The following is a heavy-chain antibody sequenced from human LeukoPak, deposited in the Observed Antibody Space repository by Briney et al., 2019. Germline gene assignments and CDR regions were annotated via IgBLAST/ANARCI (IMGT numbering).Heavy chain of an antibody. J-gene: IGHJ6*02. D-gene: IGHD2-2*01. CDR1: GGTFSSHA. V-gene: IGHV1-69*04. CDR3: ARDAKPALYQLLSTVYGMDV. CDR2: IIPILGIA. Sequence: GASVKVSCKASGGTFSSHAISWVRQAPGQGLEWMGRIIPILGIANYAQKFQGRVTITADRSTSTAYMELSSLRSEDTAVYYCARDAKPALYQLLSTVYGMDVWGQGTTVTVSS.